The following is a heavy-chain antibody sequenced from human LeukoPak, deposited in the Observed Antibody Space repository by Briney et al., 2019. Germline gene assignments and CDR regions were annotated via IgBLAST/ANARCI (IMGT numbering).Heavy chain of an antibody. J-gene: IGHJ4*02. D-gene: IGHD3-22*01. Sequence: SVKVSCKAPGGTFSSYAISWVRQAPGQGLEWMGGIIPIFGTANYAQKFQGRVTITADESTSTAYMELSSLRSEDTAVYYCASSSHYDSSGYSDPFDYWGQGTLVTVSS. CDR2: IIPIFGTA. CDR3: ASSSHYDSSGYSDPFDY. V-gene: IGHV1-69*01. CDR1: GGTFSSYA.